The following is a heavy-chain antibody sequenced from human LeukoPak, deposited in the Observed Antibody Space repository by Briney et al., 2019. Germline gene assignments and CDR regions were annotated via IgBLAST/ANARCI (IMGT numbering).Heavy chain of an antibody. CDR3: AKDLH. Sequence: PGGSLRLSCAASGFTFSSYGTHWVRQAPGKGLEWVAFIRFDGSKKYDADSVKGRFTISRDNSKNTLYLQMNSLRAEDTAVYYCAKDLHWGQGTLVTVSS. J-gene: IGHJ4*02. CDR2: IRFDGSKK. V-gene: IGHV3-30*02. CDR1: GFTFSSYG.